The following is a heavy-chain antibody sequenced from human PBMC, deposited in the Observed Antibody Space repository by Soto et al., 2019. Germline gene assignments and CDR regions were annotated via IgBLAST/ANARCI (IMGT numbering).Heavy chain of an antibody. CDR1: GFTVSSKY. J-gene: IGHJ6*03. Sequence: RGSLRLSCAASGFTVSSKYMTWVRQAPGKGLEWVSLIQSGGTTYYADSVKGRFTISRDTSENTLHLQMDSLRVEDTDVYYCARDDVLFDGGRCYGIPLDVWCKGITVTVS. V-gene: IGHV3-66*01. D-gene: IGHD2-15*01. CDR3: ARDDVLFDGGRCYGIPLDV. CDR2: IQSGGTT.